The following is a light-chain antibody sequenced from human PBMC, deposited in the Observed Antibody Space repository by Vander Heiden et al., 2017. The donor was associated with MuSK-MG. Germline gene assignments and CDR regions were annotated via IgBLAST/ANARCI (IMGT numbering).Light chain of an antibody. CDR3: CSYGDTTTYV. V-gene: IGLV2-11*01. CDR2: DVN. Sequence: QSALTHPRSLSGSPGQSVTIPYLGTACDIGGDDFVSWYQQRPGGAPKLLIYDVNKRPSGVPDRFSGSKSGNTAYLTISGLRAGDEAEYHCCSYGDTTTYVFGSGTDVTV. CDR1: ACDIGGDDF. J-gene: IGLJ1*01.